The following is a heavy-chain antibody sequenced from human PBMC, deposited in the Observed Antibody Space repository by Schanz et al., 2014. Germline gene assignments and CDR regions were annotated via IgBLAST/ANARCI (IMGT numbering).Heavy chain of an antibody. CDR2: VSHDGFTK. CDR1: GFSISDAW. V-gene: IGHV3-30*03. Sequence: VQLVESGGGLVKPGGSLTLSCAASGFSISDAWMHWVRQAPGKGLEWVSIVSHDGFTKHYADSVRGRFTLSRDNSKNTVYLQMNSLRAEDTALYFCATDYSGGGCHIWGQGTMVTVSS. D-gene: IGHD6-19*01. J-gene: IGHJ3*02. CDR3: ATDYSGGGCHI.